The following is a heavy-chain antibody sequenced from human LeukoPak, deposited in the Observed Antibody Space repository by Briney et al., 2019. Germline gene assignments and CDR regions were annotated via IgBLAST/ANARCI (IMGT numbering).Heavy chain of an antibody. D-gene: IGHD4-23*01. CDR2: IIPIFGTA. Sequence: ASVKVSCEASGGTFSSYAISWVRQAPGQGLEWMGGIIPIFGTANYAQKFQGRVTITADKSTSTAYMELSSLRSEDTAVYYCARHRVVTPDYYYYMDVWGKGTTVTVSS. CDR3: ARHRVVTPDYYYYMDV. J-gene: IGHJ6*03. CDR1: GGTFSSYA. V-gene: IGHV1-69*06.